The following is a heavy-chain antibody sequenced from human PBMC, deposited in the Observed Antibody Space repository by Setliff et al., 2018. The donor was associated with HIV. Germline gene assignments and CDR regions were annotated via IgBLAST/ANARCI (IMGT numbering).Heavy chain of an antibody. V-gene: IGHV1-2*02. Sequence: ASVKVSCKASGYTFIDYFIHWVRQAPGQGLEWMGWISPNNGETTIPQRLRGRVTMTRDTSINTAYMELSGLRSDDTAVYYCARQLSNSLESWGQGTPVTVSS. CDR1: GYTFIDYF. CDR2: ISPNNGET. D-gene: IGHD1-1*01. J-gene: IGHJ4*02. CDR3: ARQLSNSLES.